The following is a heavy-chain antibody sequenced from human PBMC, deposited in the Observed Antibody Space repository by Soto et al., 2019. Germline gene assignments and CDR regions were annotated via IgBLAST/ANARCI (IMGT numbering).Heavy chain of an antibody. CDR1: GYTLTELS. D-gene: IGHD1-20*01. J-gene: IGHJ4*02. V-gene: IGHV1-24*01. CDR2: FDPDDGET. CDR3: ATTGNLHNCNPFDN. Sequence: QVQLVQSGAEVKKPGASVKVSCKVSGYTLTELSMHWVRQAPGKELEWMGGFDPDDGETIYANNFQGRVTMTEDTSTHTAYIELSSLRSKDTPVYYCATTGNLHNCNPFDNWRQGTLVTVST.